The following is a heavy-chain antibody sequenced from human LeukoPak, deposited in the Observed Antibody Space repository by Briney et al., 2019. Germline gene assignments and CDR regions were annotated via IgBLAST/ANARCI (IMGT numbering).Heavy chain of an antibody. Sequence: ASVKVSCKASGYTFTGYYMHWVRQAPGQGLEWMGWINPNSGGTNYAQKFQGRVTMTRDTSIGTAYMELSRLRSDDTAVYYCARAKVITMVRGVWFDPWGQGTLVTVSS. D-gene: IGHD3-10*01. CDR2: INPNSGGT. CDR1: GYTFTGYY. J-gene: IGHJ5*02. CDR3: ARAKVITMVRGVWFDP. V-gene: IGHV1-2*02.